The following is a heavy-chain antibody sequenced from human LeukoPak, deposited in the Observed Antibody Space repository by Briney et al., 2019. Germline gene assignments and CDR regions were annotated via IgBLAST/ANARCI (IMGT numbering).Heavy chain of an antibody. CDR2: ISSSGSTI. V-gene: IGHV3-48*03. D-gene: IGHD4-17*01. CDR1: GFTFSSYE. CDR3: ARVSPNTVTTLQYFDY. J-gene: IGHJ4*02. Sequence: GGSLRLSCAASGFTFSSYEMNWVRQTPGKGLEWVSYISSSGSTIYYADSVKGRFTISRDNAKNSLYLQMNSLRAEDTAVYYCARVSPNTVTTLQYFDYWGQGTLVTVSS.